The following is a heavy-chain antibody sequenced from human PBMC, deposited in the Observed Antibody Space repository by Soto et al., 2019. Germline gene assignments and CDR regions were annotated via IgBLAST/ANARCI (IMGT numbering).Heavy chain of an antibody. CDR2: SIPIFGTT. Sequence: QVQLVQSGAEVKKPGSSVKVSCKASGGTFSSYAISWVRQAPGQGLEWMGGSIPIFGTTNYAQKFQGRVTITADESTSAAGMEQSSRRSEDTAVYYCARGTWLRGMYYFDYWGQGTLVTVSS. CDR1: GGTFSSYA. D-gene: IGHD3-10*01. J-gene: IGHJ4*02. V-gene: IGHV1-69*01. CDR3: ARGTWLRGMYYFDY.